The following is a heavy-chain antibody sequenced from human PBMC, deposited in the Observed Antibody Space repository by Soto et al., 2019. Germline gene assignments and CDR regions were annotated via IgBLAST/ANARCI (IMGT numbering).Heavy chain of an antibody. V-gene: IGHV3-30-3*01. D-gene: IGHD2-2*01. CDR1: EFTLSHYA. CDR2: ISYDGSIK. CDR3: AKDRGTSANSRAYFDS. J-gene: IGHJ4*02. Sequence: QVQLVESGGGVVQPGRSLRLSCVASEFTLSHYALHWVRQAPGKGLGWVAVISYDGSIKYYADSVKGRFTISRDNSKNTLYLQMNSLRPEDTAFYYCAKDRGTSANSRAYFDSWGQGTLVTVSS.